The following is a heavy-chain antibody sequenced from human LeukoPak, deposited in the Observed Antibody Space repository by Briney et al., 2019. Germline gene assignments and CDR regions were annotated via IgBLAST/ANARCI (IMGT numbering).Heavy chain of an antibody. J-gene: IGHJ4*01. Sequence: SQTLSLTCAVSGGSISSGGYSWSWIRQPPGKGLEWIGYIYHSGSTYYNPSLKSRVTISVDRSKNQFSLKLSSVTAADTAVYYCARGQEGLVDYWGQEPWSPSPQ. D-gene: IGHD3/OR15-3a*01. CDR2: IYHSGST. CDR1: GGSISSGGYS. V-gene: IGHV4-30-2*01. CDR3: ARGQEGLVDY.